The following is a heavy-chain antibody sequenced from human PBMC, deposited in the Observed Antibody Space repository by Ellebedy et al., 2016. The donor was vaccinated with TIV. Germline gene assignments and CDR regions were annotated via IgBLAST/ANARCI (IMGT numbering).Heavy chain of an antibody. Sequence: PGGSLRLSCAASGFSFRSYWMTWVRQAPGKGLEWVANIYQDGGVQYYVDSVKGRFTISRYNADNSLFLQMNSLRAEDTAVYYCARRGSYGDYAVQINSWFDTWGRGTLVAVSS. J-gene: IGHJ5*02. CDR1: GFSFRSYW. V-gene: IGHV3-7*01. D-gene: IGHD4-17*01. CDR2: IYQDGGVQ. CDR3: ARRGSYGDYAVQINSWFDT.